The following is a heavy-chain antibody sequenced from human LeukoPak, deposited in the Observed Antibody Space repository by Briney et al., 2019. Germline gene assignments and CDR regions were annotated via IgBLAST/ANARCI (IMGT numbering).Heavy chain of an antibody. D-gene: IGHD1-14*01. V-gene: IGHV1-2*06. CDR3: VRLDRRFRNWFDP. CDR2: IITASGGT. J-gene: IGHJ5*02. CDR1: GYNFIDNY. Sequence: ASVKVSCKTSGYNFIDNYIHWVRQAPGQGFEWMGRIITASGGTEYAQRFRGRVTMTRDTSTNTAYMELSNLGSNDTAVYYCVRLDRRFRNWFDPWGQGTLVTVAS.